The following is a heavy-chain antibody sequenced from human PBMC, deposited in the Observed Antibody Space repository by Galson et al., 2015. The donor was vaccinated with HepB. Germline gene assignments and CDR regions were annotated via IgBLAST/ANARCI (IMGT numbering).Heavy chain of an antibody. J-gene: IGHJ4*02. D-gene: IGHD2-15*01. V-gene: IGHV3-23*01. Sequence: SLRLSCAASGFPFSSYAMTWVRQSPGGGLEWASGISLSGGNTYYADSVKGRFTISRDNSKNTLYLQMNSLRAGDTAVYYCARNRAWIDCNGGNCYLPEYWGQGTLVTVSS. CDR1: GFPFSSYA. CDR3: ARNRAWIDCNGGNCYLPEY. CDR2: ISLSGGNT.